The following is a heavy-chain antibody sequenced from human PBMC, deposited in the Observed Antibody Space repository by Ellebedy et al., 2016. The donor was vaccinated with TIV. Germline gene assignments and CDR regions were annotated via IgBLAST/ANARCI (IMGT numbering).Heavy chain of an antibody. CDR1: GFTFSIYW. CDR3: ARPRGGGQFED. J-gene: IGHJ4*02. D-gene: IGHD3-16*01. V-gene: IGHV3-74*01. CDR2: INIDGTIT. Sequence: GGSLRLXXAASGFTFSIYWMHWVRRAPGKGLVWVSRINIDGTITTYADSVKGRFTISRDNAKNTLYLQMNSLTAEDTAVYYCARPRGGGQFEDWGQGTLVTVSS.